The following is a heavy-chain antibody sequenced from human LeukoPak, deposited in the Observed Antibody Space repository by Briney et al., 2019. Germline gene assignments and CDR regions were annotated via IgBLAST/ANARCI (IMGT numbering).Heavy chain of an antibody. V-gene: IGHV1-18*04. CDR1: GYSFIGYY. CDR2: ISAYNGNT. CDR3: AREGISGYPQSYGMDV. D-gene: IGHD3-22*01. J-gene: IGHJ6*02. Sequence: ASVKVSCKASGYSFIGYYIHWLRQAPGQGLEWMGWISAYNGNTNYAQKLQGRVTMTTDTSTSTAYMELRSLRSDDTAVYYCAREGISGYPQSYGMDVWGQGTTVTVSS.